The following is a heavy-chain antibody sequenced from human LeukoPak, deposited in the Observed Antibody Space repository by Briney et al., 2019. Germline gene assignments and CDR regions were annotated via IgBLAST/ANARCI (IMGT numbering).Heavy chain of an antibody. CDR1: GFTFSSYG. V-gene: IGHV3-33*01. J-gene: IGHJ6*02. D-gene: IGHD6-19*01. Sequence: VRSLRLSSAASGFTFSSYGMRWVRQAPGKGLEWVVVIWYDGSNIHYDDSVKHRFPIPRDNSQNTLNLQMNSLSAEDTAVYYCARDWVAVAGAGYYYYYGMDVWGQGTTVTVSS. CDR3: ARDWVAVAGAGYYYYYGMDV. CDR2: IWYDGSNI.